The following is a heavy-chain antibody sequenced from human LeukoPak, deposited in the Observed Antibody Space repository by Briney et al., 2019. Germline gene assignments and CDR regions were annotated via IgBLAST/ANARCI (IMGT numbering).Heavy chain of an antibody. CDR1: GFTFSSYS. D-gene: IGHD3-10*01. V-gene: IGHV3-21*01. CDR3: ARGSMVRGYNWFDP. Sequence: GGSLRLSCAASGFTFSSYSANWVRQAPGKVLEWVSSISSSSTYIYYADSVKGRFTISRDNAKNSLYLQMNSLRAEDTAVYYCARGSMVRGYNWFDPWGQGTLVTVSS. J-gene: IGHJ5*02. CDR2: ISSSSTYI.